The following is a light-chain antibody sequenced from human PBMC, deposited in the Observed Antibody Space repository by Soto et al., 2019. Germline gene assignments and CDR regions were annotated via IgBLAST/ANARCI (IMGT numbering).Light chain of an antibody. CDR2: RNT. Sequence: QSVLTQPPSVSGAPGQRVTISCTGNGSNIESGYDVHWYQQFPGTAPKLLIYRNTNRPSGVPDRFSGSKSDTSASLTISGLQAEDEADYYCQSYDSSLSGSVFGGGTKLTVL. CDR3: QSYDSSLSGSV. J-gene: IGLJ2*01. V-gene: IGLV1-40*01. CDR1: GSNIESGYD.